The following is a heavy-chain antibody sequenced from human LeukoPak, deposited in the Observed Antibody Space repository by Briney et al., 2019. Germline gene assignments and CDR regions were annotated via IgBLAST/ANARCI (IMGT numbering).Heavy chain of an antibody. V-gene: IGHV4-59*04. CDR3: ASGYSTTLDF. CDR2: IHNSGNA. J-gene: IGHJ4*02. D-gene: IGHD6-13*01. CDR1: GGSISRYY. Sequence: SETLSLTCNVSGGSISRYYWAWIRQPPGMGLESSGKIHNSGNAYYNPSLKSRVTLSMDASRNQVSLRLNSVTAADTAVYYCASGYSTTLDFWGQGTLVTVSS.